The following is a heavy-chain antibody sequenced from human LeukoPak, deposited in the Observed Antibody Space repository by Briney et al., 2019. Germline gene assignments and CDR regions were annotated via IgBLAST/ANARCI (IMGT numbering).Heavy chain of an antibody. CDR3: AYYDFWSGYYHFDY. J-gene: IGHJ4*02. Sequence: GASVKVSCKASGYTFTGYYMHWVRQAPGQGLEWMGWINPNSGGTNYAQKFQGRVTMTRDTSISTAYMELSRLRSDDTAVYYCAYYDFWSGYYHFDYWGQGTLVTVSS. V-gene: IGHV1-2*02. CDR2: INPNSGGT. D-gene: IGHD3-3*01. CDR1: GYTFTGYY.